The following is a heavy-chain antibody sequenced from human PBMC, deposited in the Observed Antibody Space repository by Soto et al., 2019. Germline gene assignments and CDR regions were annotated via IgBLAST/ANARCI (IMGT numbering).Heavy chain of an antibody. J-gene: IGHJ6*02. CDR1: GGSISSGDYY. V-gene: IGHV4-30-4*01. Sequence: SETLSLTCTVSGGSISSGDYYWSWIRQPPGKGLEWIGYIYYSGSTYYNPSLKSRVTTSVDTSKNQFSLKLSSVTAADTAVYYCAREDVAAAGTAPFYYYGMDVWGQGTTVTVSS. CDR3: AREDVAAAGTAPFYYYGMDV. D-gene: IGHD6-13*01. CDR2: IYYSGST.